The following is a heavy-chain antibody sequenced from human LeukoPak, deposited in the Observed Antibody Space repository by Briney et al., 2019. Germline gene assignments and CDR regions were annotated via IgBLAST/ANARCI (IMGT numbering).Heavy chain of an antibody. J-gene: IGHJ4*02. V-gene: IGHV3-7*01. CDR1: GFTFSNYW. D-gene: IGHD3-10*01. Sequence: GGSLSLSCAASGFTFSNYWMTWVRQAPGKGLQWEASIRQDANVKYYVDSVRGRFTISRDNAENSLHLQMNGLRAEDTAMYYCARWAADSGIYYIASWGKGSLVTVSS. CDR2: IRQDANVK. CDR3: ARWAADSGIYYIAS.